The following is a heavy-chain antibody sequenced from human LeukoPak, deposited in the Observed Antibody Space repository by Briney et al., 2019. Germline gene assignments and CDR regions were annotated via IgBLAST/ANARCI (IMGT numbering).Heavy chain of an antibody. CDR3: VGIAAAGPFDY. CDR2: ISGSGGST. J-gene: IGHJ4*02. CDR1: GFTFSSYA. D-gene: IGHD6-13*01. V-gene: IGHV3-23*01. Sequence: GGSLRLSCAASGFTFSSYAMSWARQAPGKGLEWVSAISGSGGSTYYADSVKGRFTISRDNSKNTLYLQMNSLRAEDTAVYYCVGIAAAGPFDYWGQGTLVTVSS.